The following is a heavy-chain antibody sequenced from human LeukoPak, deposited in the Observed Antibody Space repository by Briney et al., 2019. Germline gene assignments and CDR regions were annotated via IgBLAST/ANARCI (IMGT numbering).Heavy chain of an antibody. J-gene: IGHJ4*01. V-gene: IGHV4-39*01. D-gene: IGHD1-26*01. CDR2: IYYSGST. Sequence: SETLSLTCSVSGVSISSSFYYFGWIRQPPGKGLEWIGSIYYSGSTYYNASLKSRVTISLDTSRNQVSLKLNSVTATGTAVYYCAKSGGYGLIDYWGQGTLVSVSS. CDR3: AKSGGYGLIDY. CDR1: GVSISSSFYY.